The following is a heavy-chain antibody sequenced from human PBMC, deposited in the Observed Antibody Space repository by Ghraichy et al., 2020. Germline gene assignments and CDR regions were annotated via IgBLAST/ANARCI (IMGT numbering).Heavy chain of an antibody. CDR1: GLTFSSYW. D-gene: IGHD1/OR15-1a*01. Sequence: GGSLRLSCVVSGLTFSSYWMTWVRQAPGKGLEWVANIKHDGSETYYVDSVKGRFTISRDNAKNSLYLQMDSLRAEDMAVYYCATYNANNARDFDNWGQGTLVTVSS. J-gene: IGHJ4*02. CDR2: IKHDGSET. CDR3: ATYNANNARDFDN. V-gene: IGHV3-7*01.